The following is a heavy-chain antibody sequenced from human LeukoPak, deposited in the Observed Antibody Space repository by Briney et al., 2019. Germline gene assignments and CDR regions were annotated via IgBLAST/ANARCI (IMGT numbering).Heavy chain of an antibody. CDR3: AKDPTHYRVWDDYDSTVLSY. V-gene: IGHV3-30*18. J-gene: IGHJ4*02. CDR1: GFTFSSYG. D-gene: IGHD3-22*01. Sequence: GGSLRLSCAASGFTFSSYGMHWVRQAPGKGLEWVAVMSFDGTHTYYADSVKGRFTNSRDNSKNTLYLQMSSLRAADTAVYYCAKDPTHYRVWDDYDSTVLSYWGQGTLVTVSS. CDR2: MSFDGTHT.